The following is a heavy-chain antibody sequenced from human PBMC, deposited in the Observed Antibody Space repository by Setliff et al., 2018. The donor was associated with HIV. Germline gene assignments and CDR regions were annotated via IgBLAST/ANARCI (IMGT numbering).Heavy chain of an antibody. CDR3: GADGSGTGIPDY. CDR1: GGSISSSSYY. CDR2: IYYSGST. V-gene: IGHV4-39*01. J-gene: IGHJ4*02. D-gene: IGHD3-10*01. Sequence: SETLSLTCTVSGGSISSSSYYWGWIRQPPGKGLEWIGSIYYSGSTYYNPSLKSRVTISVDTSKNQFSLKLSSVTAADTAVYYCGADGSGTGIPDYWGQGTLVTVSS.